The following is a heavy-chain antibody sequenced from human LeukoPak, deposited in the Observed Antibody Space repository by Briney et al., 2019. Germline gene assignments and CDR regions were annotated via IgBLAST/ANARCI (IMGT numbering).Heavy chain of an antibody. D-gene: IGHD3-10*01. V-gene: IGHV1-2*02. CDR3: ARADILWFGELFPY. CDR2: INPNSGGT. CDR1: GYTFTSYD. J-gene: IGHJ4*02. Sequence: EASVKVSCKASGYTFTSYDINWVRQATGQGLKWMGWINPNSGGTNYAQKFQGRVTMTRDTSISTAYMELSRLRSDDTAVYYCARADILWFGELFPYWGQGTLVTVSS.